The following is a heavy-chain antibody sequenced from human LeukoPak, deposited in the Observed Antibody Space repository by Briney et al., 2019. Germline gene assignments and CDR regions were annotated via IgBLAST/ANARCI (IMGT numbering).Heavy chain of an antibody. CDR2: IYPCDSYT. CDR3: ARQDSSIDY. CDR1: GYSFTSYW. V-gene: IGHV5-51*01. J-gene: IGHJ4*02. Sequence: GESLKISCKGSGYSFTSYWIGWVRQMPGEGLEWMVIIYPCDSYTRYSTSFQGQVTIFHDKSISTAYLQWSSLKPSDTAMYYCARQDSSIDYWGQGTLVTVSS. D-gene: IGHD6-13*01.